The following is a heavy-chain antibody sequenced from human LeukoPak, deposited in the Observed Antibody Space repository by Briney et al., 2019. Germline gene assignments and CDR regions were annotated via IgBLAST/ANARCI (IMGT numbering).Heavy chain of an antibody. V-gene: IGHV1-18*04. CDR3: ARDGHRRYYYDSSGREDAFDI. J-gene: IGHJ3*02. Sequence: ASVKVSCKASGYTFTYYYIHGVRQAPGQGLEGMGWISAYNGNTKYAQKLQGRVTMTRDTSTSTAYMELRSVRSDDTAVYYCARDGHRRYYYDSSGREDAFDIWGQGTMVTVSS. D-gene: IGHD3-22*01. CDR2: ISAYNGNT. CDR1: GYTFTYYY.